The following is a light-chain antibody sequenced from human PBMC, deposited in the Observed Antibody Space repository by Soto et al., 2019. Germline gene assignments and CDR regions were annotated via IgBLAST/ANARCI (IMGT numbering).Light chain of an antibody. CDR3: QQYGSSPYT. Sequence: EIVLTQSAGTLSLSPGERATLSCRASESVSLNYLAWYQQKPGQTPRLLIYGASRRATGIPDRFTAGGSGTDFTLTITSLEPEDFAVYYCQQYGSSPYTFGQGTKLEIK. V-gene: IGKV3-20*01. J-gene: IGKJ2*01. CDR2: GAS. CDR1: ESVSLNY.